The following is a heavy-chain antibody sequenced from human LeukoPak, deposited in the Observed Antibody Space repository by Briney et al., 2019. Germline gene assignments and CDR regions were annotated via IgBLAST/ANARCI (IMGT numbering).Heavy chain of an antibody. Sequence: ASVKVSCKASGYTFTSYGISWVRQAPGQGLEWMGWISAYNGNTNYAQKLQGRVSMTTDTSTSTAYMELRSLRSDDTAVYYCARGGYYEILTGYQIDYWGQGTLVTVSS. CDR1: GYTFTSYG. V-gene: IGHV1-18*01. J-gene: IGHJ4*02. CDR3: ARGGYYEILTGYQIDY. D-gene: IGHD3-9*01. CDR2: ISAYNGNT.